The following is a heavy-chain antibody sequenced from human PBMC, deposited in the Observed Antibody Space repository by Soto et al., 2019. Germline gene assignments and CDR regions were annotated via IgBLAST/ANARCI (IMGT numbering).Heavy chain of an antibody. V-gene: IGHV3-23*01. CDR1: GFPFSSYA. Sequence: EVQLLESGGGLVQPGGSLELSCAASGFPFSSYAMSWVRQAPGKGLEWVSLISGSGGSTYYADTVKGRFTISRDNSMDTLDLQMSGLRSEYTAVYYCAKVHGSGSYNNFPDYWGQGTLFTGSS. CDR3: AKVHGSGSYNNFPDY. J-gene: IGHJ4*02. CDR2: ISGSGGST. D-gene: IGHD3-10*01.